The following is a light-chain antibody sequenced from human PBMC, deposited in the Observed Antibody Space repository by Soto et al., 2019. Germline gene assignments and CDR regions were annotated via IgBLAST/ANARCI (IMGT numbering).Light chain of an antibody. CDR2: DVS. Sequence: QSALTQPASVSGSPGQSITISCTGTSSDVGGYNYVSWYQQHPGKAPKLMIYDVSNRPAGVSNRVSGSKSGNTASLTISGLQAGDEDDCSCSSYTSSSPLGVFGGGTKLTVL. CDR3: SSYTSSSPLGV. CDR1: SSDVGGYNY. J-gene: IGLJ2*01. V-gene: IGLV2-14*01.